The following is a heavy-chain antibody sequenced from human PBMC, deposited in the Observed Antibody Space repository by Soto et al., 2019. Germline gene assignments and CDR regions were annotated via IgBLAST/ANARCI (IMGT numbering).Heavy chain of an antibody. CDR1: GFTFSNYG. CDR2: IWYDGSNK. V-gene: IGHV3-33*01. D-gene: IGHD3-3*01. J-gene: IGHJ4*02. CDR3: AREMRFLQPDC. Sequence: QVHLVDSGGGVVQPGRSLRLSCAASGFTFSNYGMHWVRQAPGKGLEWVAIIWYDGSNKYYADSVKGRFTISRDNSKNTLFLQMNSLRAEDTAVYYCAREMRFLQPDCWGQGTLVTVSS.